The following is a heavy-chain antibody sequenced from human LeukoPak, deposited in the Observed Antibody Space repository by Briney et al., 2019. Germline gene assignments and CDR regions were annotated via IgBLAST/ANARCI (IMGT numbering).Heavy chain of an antibody. CDR1: GYTLIELS. D-gene: IGHD4-17*01. J-gene: IGHJ4*02. Sequence: ASVKVSCEVSGYTLIELSMHWVRQAPGKGLERMGGFDPEDGETIYAQKSQGRVTMTEDTSTDTAYMELSSLRSEDTAVYYCATAPKLQIYGEYYWGQGTLVTVSS. CDR3: ATAPKLQIYGEYY. CDR2: FDPEDGET. V-gene: IGHV1-24*01.